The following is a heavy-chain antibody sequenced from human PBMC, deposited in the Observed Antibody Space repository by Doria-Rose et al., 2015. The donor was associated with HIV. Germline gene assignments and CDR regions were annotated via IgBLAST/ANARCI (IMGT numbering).Heavy chain of an antibody. D-gene: IGHD3-10*01. V-gene: IGHV3-21*01. Sequence: QLQESGGGLVRPGGSLRLSCATSGFTFSSHRINWVRQAPGKGLEWVSSISSTSAYINYADSVRGRFTISRDNARNSLYLQMDSLRAEDTAIYYCATGVTLDYWGQGTLVTVSS. CDR3: ATGVTLDY. CDR1: GFTFSSHR. J-gene: IGHJ4*02. CDR2: ISSTSAYI.